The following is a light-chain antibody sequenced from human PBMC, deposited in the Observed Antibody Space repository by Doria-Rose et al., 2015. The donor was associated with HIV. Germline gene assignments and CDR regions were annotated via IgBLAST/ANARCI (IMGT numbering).Light chain of an antibody. J-gene: IGKJ3*01. CDR2: DAS. Sequence: DIRVTQSPSSLSASVGDRVTITRQASQDITTYLNWYQQRPGKAPKLLISDASNLEAGVPSRFSGSGSGTDFTLTINSLQPEDIATYYCQLYDDLLLFTFGPGTQVDIK. V-gene: IGKV1-33*01. CDR1: QDITTY. CDR3: QLYDDLLLFT.